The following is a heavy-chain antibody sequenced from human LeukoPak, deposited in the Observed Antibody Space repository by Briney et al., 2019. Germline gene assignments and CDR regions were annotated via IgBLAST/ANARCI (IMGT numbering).Heavy chain of an antibody. J-gene: IGHJ4*02. CDR3: ARGWGDIVLMVYPPDY. Sequence: GASVKVSCKSSGYTFTSYGISWVRQAPGQGLEWMGLISAYNGNTNYAQKLQGRVTMTTDTSTRKAYMELRSLRSDDTAVYYCARGWGDIVLMVYPPDYWGQGTLVTVSS. V-gene: IGHV1-18*01. CDR2: ISAYNGNT. CDR1: GYTFTSYG. D-gene: IGHD2-8*01.